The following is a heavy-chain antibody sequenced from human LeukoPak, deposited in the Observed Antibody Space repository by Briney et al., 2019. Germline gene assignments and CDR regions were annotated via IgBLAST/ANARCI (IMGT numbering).Heavy chain of an antibody. CDR1: GFTFSSYW. J-gene: IGHJ6*03. D-gene: IGHD2-21*01. CDR3: ARVSDPYYYYYMDV. V-gene: IGHV3-74*01. Sequence: PGGSLRLSCAASGFTFSSYWMHWVRQAPGKGLVWVSRINSDGSSTSYADSVKGRFTISRDNAKNTLYLQMNSLRAEDTAVYYCARVSDPYYYYYMDVWGKGTTVTISS. CDR2: INSDGSST.